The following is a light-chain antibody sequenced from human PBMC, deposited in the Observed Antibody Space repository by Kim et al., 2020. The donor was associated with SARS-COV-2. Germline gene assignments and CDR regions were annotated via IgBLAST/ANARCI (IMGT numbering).Light chain of an antibody. CDR3: SSYAGSNNVV. CDR1: SSDVGGYNY. V-gene: IGLV2-8*01. J-gene: IGLJ2*01. Sequence: GQSVTISCTGTSSDVGGYNYVSWYQQSPGKAPKRMIYEVSKRPSGVPDRFSGSKSGNTASLTVSGLQAEDEADYYCSSYAGSNNVVFGGGTKLTVL. CDR2: EVS.